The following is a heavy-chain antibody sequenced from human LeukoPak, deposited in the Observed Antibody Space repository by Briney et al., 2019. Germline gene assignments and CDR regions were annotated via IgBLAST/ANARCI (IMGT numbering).Heavy chain of an antibody. D-gene: IGHD3-22*01. CDR1: GFTFSSYS. Sequence: PGGSLRLSCAASGFTFSSYSMNWVRQAPGKGLEWVSSIGSSSYIYYADSVKGRFTISRDNAKNSLYLQMNSLRAEDTAVYYCAREAIYYYDSSGYGDYWGQGTLVTVSS. V-gene: IGHV3-21*01. J-gene: IGHJ4*02. CDR3: AREAIYYYDSSGYGDY. CDR2: IGSSSYI.